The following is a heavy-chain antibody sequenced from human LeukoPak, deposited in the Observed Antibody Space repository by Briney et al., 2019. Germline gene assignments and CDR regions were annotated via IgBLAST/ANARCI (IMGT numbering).Heavy chain of an antibody. V-gene: IGHV1-2*02. CDR3: ARAYGSGSSYHPDY. J-gene: IGHJ4*02. Sequence: ASVKVSCKASGYTFTAYYMHWVRQAPGQGLEWMGWINPNSGGTNSSQKFQDRVTLTRDTSISAAYMELGSLRSDDTAIYYCARAYGSGSSYHPDYWGQGTLVTVSS. CDR2: INPNSGGT. D-gene: IGHD3-10*01. CDR1: GYTFTAYY.